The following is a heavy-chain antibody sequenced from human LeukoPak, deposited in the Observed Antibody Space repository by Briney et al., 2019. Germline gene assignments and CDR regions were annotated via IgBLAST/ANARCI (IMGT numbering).Heavy chain of an antibody. CDR2: IYWDDDK. Sequence: SGPTLVNPTQPLTLTCTFAGFSLSTSGVGVGWIRQPPGKALEWLALIYWDDDKRYSPSLKSRLTITKDTSKTQVVLTMTNMDPVDTATYYCAHRHHYYYYMDVWGKGTTVTVSS. J-gene: IGHJ6*03. CDR1: GFSLSTSGVG. CDR3: AHRHHYYYYMDV. V-gene: IGHV2-5*02.